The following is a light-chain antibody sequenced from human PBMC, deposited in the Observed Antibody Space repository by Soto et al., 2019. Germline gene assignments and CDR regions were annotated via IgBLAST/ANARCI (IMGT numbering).Light chain of an antibody. V-gene: IGKV3-11*01. Sequence: EIVLTQSLANLCVSPGERATLSCRASQSVSRSFVWYQQKPVHPPTLLIYDASNRTIAMPSRFSVSGSGTEFSLPVSSLEPDDVEVYYCQQRNTWPFTFGPGTKVDIK. J-gene: IGKJ3*01. CDR3: QQRNTWPFT. CDR1: QSVSRS. CDR2: DAS.